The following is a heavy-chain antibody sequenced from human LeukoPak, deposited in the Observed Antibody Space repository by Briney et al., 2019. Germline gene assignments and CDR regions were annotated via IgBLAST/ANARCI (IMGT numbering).Heavy chain of an antibody. Sequence: VKVSCKASGYTFTSYGVSWVRQAPGQGLEWMGWISPYSADTSYAQKFQGRVTVTTDTSTSTAYMELRSLRPDDTAVYYCARKSLGYCSGGSCYSAYYFDYWGQGTLVTVSS. D-gene: IGHD2-15*01. J-gene: IGHJ4*02. CDR1: GYTFTSYG. CDR3: ARKSLGYCSGGSCYSAYYFDY. V-gene: IGHV1-18*01. CDR2: ISPYSADT.